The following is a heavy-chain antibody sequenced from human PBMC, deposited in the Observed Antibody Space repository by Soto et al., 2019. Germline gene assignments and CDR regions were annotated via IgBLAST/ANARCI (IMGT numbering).Heavy chain of an antibody. CDR1: GFTFSSYA. CDR2: ISYDGSNK. J-gene: IGHJ4*02. Sequence: ESGGGVVQPGRSLRLSCAASGFTFSSYAMHWVRQAPGKGLEWVAVISYDGSNKYYADSVKGRFTISRDNYKNTLYLQMXXXXXXXXXXXXXXXXXXXXXXXXXFDYWGQGTLVTVSS. V-gene: IGHV3-30-3*01. CDR3: XXXXXXXXXXXXFDY.